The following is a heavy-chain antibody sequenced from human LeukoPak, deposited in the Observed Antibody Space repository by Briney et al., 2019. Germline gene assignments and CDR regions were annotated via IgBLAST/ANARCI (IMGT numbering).Heavy chain of an antibody. Sequence: SVKVSCKASGGTFSSYAISWVRQAPGQGLEWMGRIIPILGIANYAQKFQGRVTITADKSTSTAYMELSSLRSEDTAVYYCASATMVVAATHAFDIWGQGTMVTVSS. D-gene: IGHD2-15*01. V-gene: IGHV1-69*04. CDR1: GGTFSSYA. CDR3: ASATMVVAATHAFDI. J-gene: IGHJ3*02. CDR2: IIPILGIA.